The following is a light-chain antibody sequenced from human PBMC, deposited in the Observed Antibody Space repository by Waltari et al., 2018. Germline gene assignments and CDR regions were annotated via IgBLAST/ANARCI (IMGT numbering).Light chain of an antibody. CDR1: QSVSRA. J-gene: IGKJ1*01. CDR3: QHYVRLPAT. V-gene: IGKV3-20*01. Sequence: EIVLTQSPGSLSSSPGERVTLSCRASQSVSRALAWYQQKPGQAPRLLIFGASNMATGIPDRFSGSGSETYFSLTISRLEPEDFAVYYCQHYVRLPATFGRGTKVEIK. CDR2: GAS.